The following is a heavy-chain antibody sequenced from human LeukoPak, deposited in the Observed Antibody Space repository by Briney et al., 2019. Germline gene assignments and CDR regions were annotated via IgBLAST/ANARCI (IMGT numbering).Heavy chain of an antibody. D-gene: IGHD6-19*01. CDR1: GFTVSSNY. CDR3: ARGHSSGWYGYYYYMDV. V-gene: IGHV3-20*04. J-gene: IGHJ6*03. Sequence: RPGGSLRLSCAASGFTVSSNYMSWVRQAPGKGLEWVSGINWNGGSTGYADSVKGRFTISRDNAKNSLYLQMNSPRAEDTALYYCARGHSSGWYGYYYYMDVWGKGTTVTVSS. CDR2: INWNGGST.